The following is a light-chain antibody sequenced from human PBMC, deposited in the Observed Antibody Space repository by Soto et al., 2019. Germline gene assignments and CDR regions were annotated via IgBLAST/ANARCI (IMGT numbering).Light chain of an antibody. CDR2: EVN. CDR1: SSDIGSYNR. J-gene: IGLJ1*01. V-gene: IGLV2-18*02. Sequence: QSVLTQPGSVSGSPAQSITISCTGTSSDIGSYNRVSWYQQPPGTAPKLIIYEVNNRPSGVPDRFSGSKSGNTASLTISGLQAEDEADYYCNSFTTRSTYVFGTGTKVTVL. CDR3: NSFTTRSTYV.